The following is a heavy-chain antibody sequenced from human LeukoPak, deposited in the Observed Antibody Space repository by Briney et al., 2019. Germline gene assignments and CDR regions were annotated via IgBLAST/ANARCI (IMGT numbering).Heavy chain of an antibody. J-gene: IGHJ4*02. CDR3: ASASSHRIAAGGDY. CDR1: GLTFSNYW. Sequence: GGALRLSCAASGLTFSNYWMHWVRQAPGKGVGGVSRINSDGSSRNYAASVKGRFTLSRDHAKNTLYLQMNSLRAEDTAVYYCASASSHRIAAGGDYWGQGTLVTVSS. D-gene: IGHD6-13*01. CDR2: INSDGSSR. V-gene: IGHV3-74*01.